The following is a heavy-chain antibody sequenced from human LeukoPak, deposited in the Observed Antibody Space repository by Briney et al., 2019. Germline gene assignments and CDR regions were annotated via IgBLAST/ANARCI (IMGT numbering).Heavy chain of an antibody. J-gene: IGHJ4*02. CDR1: GYTSINFA. D-gene: IGHD1-14*01. V-gene: IGHV7-4-1*02. CDR2: IDTNTGIP. CDR3: ARDPGSQRVNRLARRGDY. Sequence: ASVKVSCKASGYTSINFAMNWVRQAPGQGLEWMGWIDTNTGIPTYAQGFTGRFVFSLDTSVSTVYLQITSLQAEDAAVYYCARDPGSQRVNRLARRGDYWGQGTLVTVSS.